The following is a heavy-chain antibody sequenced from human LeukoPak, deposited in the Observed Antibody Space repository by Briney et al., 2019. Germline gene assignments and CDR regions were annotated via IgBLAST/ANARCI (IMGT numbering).Heavy chain of an antibody. J-gene: IGHJ4*02. CDR2: ISSSSYI. CDR3: ARAHSGQEWWFDY. CDR1: GFTFSSYS. D-gene: IGHD2-15*01. V-gene: IGHV3-21*01. Sequence: GGSLRLSCAASGFTFSSYSMSWVRQAPGKGLEWVSSISSSSYIYDADSVKGRFTISRDNAKNSLYLQMNSLRAEDTAMYYCARAHSGQEWWFDYWGQGTLVTVSS.